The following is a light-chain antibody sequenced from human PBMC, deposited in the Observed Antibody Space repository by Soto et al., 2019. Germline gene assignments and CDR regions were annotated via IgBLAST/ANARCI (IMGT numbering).Light chain of an antibody. Sequence: DIQMTQSPSSLSASVGDRVTITCQASQEISNYLNWYQQKAGKAPKLLIYDASNLGTGVPSRFSGSGSGTDFTFTISSLQPEDIATYYCQQYDNIPRTFGQGTKVEIK. CDR2: DAS. V-gene: IGKV1-33*01. CDR1: QEISNY. CDR3: QQYDNIPRT. J-gene: IGKJ1*01.